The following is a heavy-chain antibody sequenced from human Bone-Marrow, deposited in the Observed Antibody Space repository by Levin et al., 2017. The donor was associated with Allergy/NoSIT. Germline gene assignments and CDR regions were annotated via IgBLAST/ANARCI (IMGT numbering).Heavy chain of an antibody. V-gene: IGHV4-38-2*02. Sequence: PSETLSLTCTVSGYSISLGYYWAWIRQPPGKGLEWIGSIYHSGSTYYKPSLKSRVTISVDTSKNQFSLKLSSVTAADTAVYYCATVGATDYWGQGILVTVSS. J-gene: IGHJ4*02. CDR2: IYHSGST. CDR1: GYSISLGYY. D-gene: IGHD1-26*01. CDR3: ATVGATDY.